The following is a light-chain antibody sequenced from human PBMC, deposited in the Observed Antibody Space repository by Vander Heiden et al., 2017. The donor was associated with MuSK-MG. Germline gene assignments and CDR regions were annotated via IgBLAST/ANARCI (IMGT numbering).Light chain of an antibody. Sequence: SYELTQPPSVSVSPGQTATITCSGDKLGDKYVSWFQQKPGQSPVLVIHQTFKRPSGVPERFSCSNSATTATLTISGTQAVDEAYYYCQTWDTPTLVFGGGTKVTVL. CDR2: QTF. J-gene: IGLJ1*01. V-gene: IGLV3-1*01. CDR3: QTWDTPTLV. CDR1: KLGDKY.